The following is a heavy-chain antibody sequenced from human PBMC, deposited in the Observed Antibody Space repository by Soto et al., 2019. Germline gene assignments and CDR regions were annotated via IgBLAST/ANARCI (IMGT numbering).Heavy chain of an antibody. V-gene: IGHV1-18*01. CDR2: ISAHNGNT. D-gene: IGHD6-6*01. J-gene: IGHJ4*02. Sequence: QVHLVQSGAEVKKPGASVKVSCKGSGYAFTTYGITWVRQAPGQGLEWMGWISAHNGNTNYARKLQGRVTVTRDTSTSTAYMELRSLSSDDTAVYYCARGRDGDYWGQGAMVTVSS. CDR3: ARGRDGDY. CDR1: GYAFTTYG.